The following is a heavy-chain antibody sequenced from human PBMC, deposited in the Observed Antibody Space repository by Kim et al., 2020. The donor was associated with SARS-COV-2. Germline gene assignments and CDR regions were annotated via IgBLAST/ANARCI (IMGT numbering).Heavy chain of an antibody. V-gene: IGHV3-30*04. J-gene: IGHJ4*02. Sequence: GGSLRLSCAASGFTFSSYAMHWVRQAPGKGLEWVAVISYDGSNKYYADSVKGRFTISRDNSKNTLYLQMNSLRAEDTAVYYCARDYVRPVFGSGHLGYWGQGPLVTVSS. CDR2: ISYDGSNK. D-gene: IGHD6-19*01. CDR1: GFTFSSYA. CDR3: ARDYVRPVFGSGHLGY.